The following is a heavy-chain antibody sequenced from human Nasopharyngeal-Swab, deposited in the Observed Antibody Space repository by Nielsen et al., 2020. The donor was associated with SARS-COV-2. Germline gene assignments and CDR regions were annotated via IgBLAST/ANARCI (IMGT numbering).Heavy chain of an antibody. Sequence: GESLKISCAASGFTFSSYSMNWVRQAPGKGLEWVSSISSSSSYIYYADSVKGRFTISRDNAKNSLYLQMDSLRDEDSAVYYCARDPAYYFGSGSYYPDYWGQGTLVTVSS. V-gene: IGHV3-21*01. CDR2: ISSSSSYI. J-gene: IGHJ4*02. D-gene: IGHD3-10*01. CDR1: GFTFSSYS. CDR3: ARDPAYYFGSGSYYPDY.